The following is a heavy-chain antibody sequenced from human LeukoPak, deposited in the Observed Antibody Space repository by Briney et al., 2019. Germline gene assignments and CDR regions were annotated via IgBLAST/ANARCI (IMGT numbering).Heavy chain of an antibody. D-gene: IGHD4-17*01. J-gene: IGHJ4*02. Sequence: GASVKVSCKTFGYTFTSYHINWVRQATGQGLEWMGWMNPYSGDRGYTQKFQGRVSITSDTSISTAYMELSSLRSEDTAVYFCARTTSLTASGYDYWGQGTLVTVSS. CDR2: MNPYSGDR. CDR1: GYTFTSYH. CDR3: ARTTSLTASGYDY. V-gene: IGHV1-8*03.